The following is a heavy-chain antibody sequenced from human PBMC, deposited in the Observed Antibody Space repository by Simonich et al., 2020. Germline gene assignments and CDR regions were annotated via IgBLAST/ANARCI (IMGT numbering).Heavy chain of an antibody. D-gene: IGHD4-17*01. V-gene: IGHV3-30*18. J-gene: IGHJ6*02. CDR2: IWYEGSNK. CDR3: AKESTVSRWDYYYGMDV. CDR1: GFTFSSYG. Sequence: QVQLVESGGGVVQPGRSLRLSCAASGFTFSSYGMYWVRQAPGKGLEWGSVIWYEGSNKYYADAVKGRLTISRDNSKNTLYLQMNSLRAEDTAMYYCAKESTVSRWDYYYGMDVWGQGTTVTVSS.